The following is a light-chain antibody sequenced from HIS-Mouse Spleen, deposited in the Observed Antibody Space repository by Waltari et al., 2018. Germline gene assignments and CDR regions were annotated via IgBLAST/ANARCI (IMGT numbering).Light chain of an antibody. Sequence: QSAPTQPRSVSGSPGQSVTISCTGTSSDAGGYNYVSWYQQHPGKAPKLMIYDVSKRPSGVPDRFSGSKSGNTASLTISGLQAEDEADYYCCSYAGSYTWVFGGGTKLTVL. J-gene: IGLJ3*02. CDR3: CSYAGSYTWV. CDR1: SSDAGGYNY. CDR2: DVS. V-gene: IGLV2-11*01.